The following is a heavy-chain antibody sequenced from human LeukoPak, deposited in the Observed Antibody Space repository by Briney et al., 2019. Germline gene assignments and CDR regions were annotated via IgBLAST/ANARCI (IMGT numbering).Heavy chain of an antibody. CDR2: INHSGST. CDR3: ARDSGHHGKKGDY. Sequence: SETLSLTCAVYGGSFSGYYWSWIRQPPGKGLEWIGEINHSGSTNYNPSLKSRVTISVDTSKNQFSLKLSSVTAADTAVYYCARDSGHHGKKGDYWGQGTLVTVSS. CDR1: GGSFSGYY. V-gene: IGHV4-34*01. J-gene: IGHJ4*02. D-gene: IGHD3-10*01.